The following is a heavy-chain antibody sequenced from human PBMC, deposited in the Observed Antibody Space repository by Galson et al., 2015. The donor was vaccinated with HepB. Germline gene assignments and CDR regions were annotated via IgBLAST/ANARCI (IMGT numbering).Heavy chain of an antibody. D-gene: IGHD5-24*01. V-gene: IGHV3-30-3*01. CDR1: GFTFSSYA. CDR3: ARDRGFLRWLHNLGY. J-gene: IGHJ4*02. CDR2: ISYDGSNK. Sequence: SLRLSCAASGFTFSSYAMHWVRQAPGKGLEWVAVISYDGSNKYYADSVKGRFTISRDNSKNTLYLQMNSLRAEDTAVYYCARDRGFLRWLHNLGYWGQGTLVTVSS.